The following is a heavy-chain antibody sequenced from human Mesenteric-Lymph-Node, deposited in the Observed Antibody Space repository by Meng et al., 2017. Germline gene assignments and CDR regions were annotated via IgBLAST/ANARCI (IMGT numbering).Heavy chain of an antibody. V-gene: IGHV3-11*01. CDR1: GFTFSDYY. J-gene: IGHJ6*02. Sequence: GESLKISCAASGFTFSDYYMSWIRQAPGKGLEWVSYISSSGSTIYYADSVKGRFTISRDNAKNSLYLQMNSLRAEDTAVYYCARRLYCSSTSCNYYYGMDVWGQGTTVTVSS. CDR2: ISSSGSTI. CDR3: ARRLYCSSTSCNYYYGMDV. D-gene: IGHD2-2*01.